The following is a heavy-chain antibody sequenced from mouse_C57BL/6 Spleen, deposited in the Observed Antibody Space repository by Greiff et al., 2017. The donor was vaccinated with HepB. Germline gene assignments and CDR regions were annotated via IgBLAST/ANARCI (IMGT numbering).Heavy chain of an antibody. Sequence: EVQLQQSGAELVKPGASVKLSCTASGFNIKDYYMHWVKQRTEQGLEWIGRIDPEDGDTKYAPKFQGKATITADPSSNTAYLQLSSLTSEDTDVYYCARGVYYGSWFAYWSQGTLVTVSA. V-gene: IGHV14-2*01. CDR3: ARGVYYGSWFAY. J-gene: IGHJ3*01. CDR2: IDPEDGDT. CDR1: GFNIKDYY. D-gene: IGHD1-2*01.